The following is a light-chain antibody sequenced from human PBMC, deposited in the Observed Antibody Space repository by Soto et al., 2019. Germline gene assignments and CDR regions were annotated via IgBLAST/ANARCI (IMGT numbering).Light chain of an antibody. Sequence: EIVLTQSPATLSLSPGERATFSCRASQSVTTYFAWYQQKPGQAPRLLIYDASNRATGIPARFSGSGSGTDFTLTISSLEPEDFAVYYCQQRSNWPVPFGQGTRVEIK. V-gene: IGKV3-11*01. CDR3: QQRSNWPVP. CDR1: QSVTTY. CDR2: DAS. J-gene: IGKJ1*01.